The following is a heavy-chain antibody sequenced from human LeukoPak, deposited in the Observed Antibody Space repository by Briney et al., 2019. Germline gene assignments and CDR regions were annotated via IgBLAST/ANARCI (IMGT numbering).Heavy chain of an antibody. Sequence: PGGSLRLSCAASGFTFSSYAMHWVRQAPGKGLEYVSAISSNGGSTYYANSVKGRFTISRDNSKNTLYLQMGSLRAEDMAVYYCARVDFWSAYQFDYWGQGTLVTVSS. CDR2: ISSNGGST. CDR1: GFTFSSYA. J-gene: IGHJ4*02. V-gene: IGHV3-64*01. CDR3: ARVDFWSAYQFDY. D-gene: IGHD3-3*01.